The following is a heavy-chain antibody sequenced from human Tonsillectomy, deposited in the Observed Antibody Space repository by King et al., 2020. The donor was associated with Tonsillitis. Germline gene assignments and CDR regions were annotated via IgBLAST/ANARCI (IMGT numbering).Heavy chain of an antibody. CDR2: INPNSGDT. V-gene: IGHV1-2*02. D-gene: IGHD3-22*01. Sequence: MQLVQSGAEVKKPGASVKVSCKASGYTFTDSYMHWVRQAPGQGLEWMGWINPNSGDTNYAQKFQGRVTMTMDTSISTGYMELSRLRSDDTAVYYCARDRSALDYFDSSLVCWGQGTLVTVSS. CDR3: ARDRSALDYFDSSLVC. CDR1: GYTFTDSY. J-gene: IGHJ4*02.